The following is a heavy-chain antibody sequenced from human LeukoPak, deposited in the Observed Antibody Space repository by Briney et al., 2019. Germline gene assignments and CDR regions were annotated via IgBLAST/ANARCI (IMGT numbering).Heavy chain of an antibody. CDR2: INWNGGST. V-gene: IGHV3-20*01. D-gene: IGHD6-19*01. Sequence: GGSLRLSCAASGFTFDDYGMSWVRQAPGKGLEWVSGINWNGGSTGYADSVKGRFTISRDNAKNSLYLQMNSLRAEDTALYHCARDRGWLAGGYYYYGMDVWGQGTTVTVSS. CDR3: ARDRGWLAGGYYYYGMDV. J-gene: IGHJ6*02. CDR1: GFTFDDYG.